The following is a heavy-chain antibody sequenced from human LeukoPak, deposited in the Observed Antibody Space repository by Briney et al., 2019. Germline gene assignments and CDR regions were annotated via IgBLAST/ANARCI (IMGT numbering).Heavy chain of an antibody. CDR1: GFTFSSYA. V-gene: IGHV3-30-3*01. J-gene: IGHJ4*02. Sequence: GGSLRLSCAASGFTFSSYAMHWVRQAPGKGLEWVAVISYDGSNKYYADSVKGRFTISRDNAKNSLYLQMNSLRAEDTAVYYCAREWELLSGGFDYWGQGTLVTVSS. CDR3: AREWELLSGGFDY. D-gene: IGHD1-26*01. CDR2: ISYDGSNK.